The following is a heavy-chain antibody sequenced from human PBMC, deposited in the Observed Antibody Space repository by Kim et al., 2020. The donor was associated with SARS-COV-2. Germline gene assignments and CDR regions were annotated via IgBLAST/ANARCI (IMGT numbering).Heavy chain of an antibody. V-gene: IGHV4-31*03. CDR1: GGSISSGGYY. CDR2: IYYSGST. CDR3: GRVKGRLIVVVIIDAFDI. J-gene: IGHJ3*02. Sequence: SETLSLTCTVSGGSISSGGYYWSWIRQHPGKGLEWLGYIYYSGSTYYNPSLKSRVTISVDTSKNQFSLKLSSVTAADTAVYYCGRVKGRLIVVVIIDAFDIWGQGTMVTVSS. D-gene: IGHD3-22*01.